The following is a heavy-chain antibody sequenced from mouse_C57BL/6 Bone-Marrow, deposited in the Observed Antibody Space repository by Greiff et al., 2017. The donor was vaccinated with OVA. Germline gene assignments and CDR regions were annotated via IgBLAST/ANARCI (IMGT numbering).Heavy chain of an antibody. CDR1: GFSLTSYA. CDR3: ARRGYGSRDWYCEV. CDR2: IWTGGGT. D-gene: IGHD1-1*01. V-gene: IGHV2-9-1*01. Sequence: QVQLQQSGPGLVAPSQSLSITCTVSGFSLTSYAISWVRQPPGKGLEWLGVIWTGGGTNYNSALKSRLSISKDNSKSQVFLKMNSLQTDDTARYDWARRGYGSRDWYCEVWGTGTTVTVAS. J-gene: IGHJ1*03.